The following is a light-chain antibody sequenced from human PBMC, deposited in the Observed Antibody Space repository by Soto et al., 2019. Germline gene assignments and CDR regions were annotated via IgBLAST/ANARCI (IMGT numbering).Light chain of an antibody. V-gene: IGKV3D-15*01. CDR2: DAS. CDR1: QPVXSTN. Sequence: EIVMTQSPATLSVSRGESATLYCRASQPVXSTNIALYQQKLGQAPRIPTYDASTRATGIPDRFSGSGSGTDFTLTISSLQSEDFAAYYCQHYKNWTWTFGQGTKVDIK. CDR3: QHYKNWTWT. J-gene: IGKJ1*01.